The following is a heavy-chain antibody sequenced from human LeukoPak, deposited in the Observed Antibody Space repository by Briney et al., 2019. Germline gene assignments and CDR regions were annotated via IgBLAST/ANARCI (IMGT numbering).Heavy chain of an antibody. CDR3: ARDGKRGFDVDV. D-gene: IGHD3-22*01. CDR2: ICFDANDK. Sequence: GRSLRLSCAASGFIFSSYGMHWVRQAPGKGLEWVAVICFDANDKNYADSVKGRFTISRDNSKNTLYLQINSLRAEDTAVYYCARDGKRGFDVDVWGQGTTVTVSS. V-gene: IGHV3-33*01. J-gene: IGHJ6*02. CDR1: GFIFSSYG.